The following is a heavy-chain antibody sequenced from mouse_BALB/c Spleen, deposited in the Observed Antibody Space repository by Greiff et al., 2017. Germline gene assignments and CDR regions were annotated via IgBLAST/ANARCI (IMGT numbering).Heavy chain of an antibody. J-gene: IGHJ4*01. Sequence: DVQLVESGGGLVQPGGSRKLSCAASGFTFSSFGMHWVRQAPEKGLEWVAYISSGSSTIYYADTVKGRFTISRDNPKNTLFLQMTSLRSEDTAMYYCAREGLLFYAMDYWGQGTSVTVSS. V-gene: IGHV5-17*02. CDR2: ISSGSSTI. D-gene: IGHD2-3*01. CDR1: GFTFSSFG. CDR3: AREGLLFYAMDY.